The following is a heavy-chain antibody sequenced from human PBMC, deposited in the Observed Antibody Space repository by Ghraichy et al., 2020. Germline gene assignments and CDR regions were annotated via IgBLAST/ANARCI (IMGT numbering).Heavy chain of an antibody. V-gene: IGHV3-23*01. CDR1: EFIFSNYA. D-gene: IGHD6-19*01. J-gene: IGHJ4*02. CDR2: ISTGAGNT. Sequence: GGSLRLSCVASEFIFSNYAMSWVRQAPGKGLGWVSTISTGAGNTYYADSVKGQFTISRDNSKNTLYLQISSLRAEDTAIYYCAKARSAWSPFDYWGQGTLVTVSS. CDR3: AKARSAWSPFDY.